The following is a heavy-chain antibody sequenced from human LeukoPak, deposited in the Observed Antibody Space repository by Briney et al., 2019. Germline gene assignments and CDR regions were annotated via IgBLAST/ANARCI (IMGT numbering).Heavy chain of an antibody. CDR1: GFTFSSYD. V-gene: IGHV3-30*18. J-gene: IGHJ4*02. CDR3: AQDACGGSCYSFDS. CDR2: ISYDGSNY. Sequence: QPGGSLRLSCAASGFTFSSYDMHWVRQAPGKGLEWVALISYDGSNYHYADSVKGRFTVSRDNSKNTLYLQMNSLRPEDTAVYYCAQDACGGSCYSFDSWGQGTLVTVSS. D-gene: IGHD2-15*01.